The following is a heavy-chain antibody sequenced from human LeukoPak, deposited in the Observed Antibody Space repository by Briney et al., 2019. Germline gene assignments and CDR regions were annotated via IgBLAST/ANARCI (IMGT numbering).Heavy chain of an antibody. V-gene: IGHV3-64*01. CDR1: GLTFSTSF. J-gene: IGHJ4*02. D-gene: IGHD3-10*01. CDR2: ISSSGGST. CDR3: TRGHYYGSARYYFDH. Sequence: PGGSVRLSCAVSGLTFSTSFKHWLRQAPGKGLEYVSAISSSGGSTYYANSVRGRFTISRDNSKNTLSLQMGSLRPEAAAVYYCTRGHYYGSARYYFDHWLRGTMVTVSS.